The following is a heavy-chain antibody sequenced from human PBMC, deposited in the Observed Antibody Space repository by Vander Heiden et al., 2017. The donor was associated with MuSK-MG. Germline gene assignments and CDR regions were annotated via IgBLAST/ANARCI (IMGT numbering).Heavy chain of an antibody. D-gene: IGHD2-15*01. CDR2: IIPIFGTA. V-gene: IGHV1-69*12. J-gene: IGHJ5*02. CDR3: AESSEGGWFDP. Sequence: QVQLVQSGAEVKKPVSSVKFSCKASGVTFSSYATSWVRQAPGQWLEWMGGIIPIFGTANDTQKFQGRVTITADESTSTAYMEMSRLRSEDTAVYYCAESSEGGWFDPWGQGTLVTVSS. CDR1: GVTFSSYA.